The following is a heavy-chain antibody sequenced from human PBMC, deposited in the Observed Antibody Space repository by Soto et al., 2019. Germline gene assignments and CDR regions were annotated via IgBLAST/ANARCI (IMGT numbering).Heavy chain of an antibody. V-gene: IGHV4-61*01. CDR3: TRGPPRVQWFDP. CDR1: GGAVSSGTYY. CDR2: IYFTGST. Sequence: AETLSLTCTVSGGAVSSGTYYWSWIRQPPGKGLEWIGHIYFTGSTNYNPSLKSRVTMSLDTSRNQFSLKLSSVTAADTAVYYCTRGPPRVQWFDPWGLGTLVTVSS. J-gene: IGHJ5*02.